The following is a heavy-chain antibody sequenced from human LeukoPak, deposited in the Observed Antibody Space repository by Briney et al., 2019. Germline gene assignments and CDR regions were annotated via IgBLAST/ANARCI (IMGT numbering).Heavy chain of an antibody. J-gene: IGHJ4*02. CDR1: GFTFDDYG. Sequence: GGSLRLSCAASGFTFDDYGMSWVRQAPGKGLEWVSGINWNGGSTNYADSVKGRFTISRDNAKNSLYLQMNSLRAEDTAVYYCARDLTTVTTVDYWGQGTLATVSS. V-gene: IGHV3-20*04. CDR3: ARDLTTVTTVDY. CDR2: INWNGGST. D-gene: IGHD4-11*01.